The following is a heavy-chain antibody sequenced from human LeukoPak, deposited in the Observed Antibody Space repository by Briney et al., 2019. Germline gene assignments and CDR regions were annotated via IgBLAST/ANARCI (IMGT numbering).Heavy chain of an antibody. CDR3: ARAGSSTSCYFY. Sequence: SETLSLTCAVSGGSSSGYYWSWIRQPPGHWLEWIGEINHSGSTNYNPSLKSRVTISVDTSKNQFSLKLSSVTAADTAVYYCARAGSSTSCYFYWGQGTLVTVSS. CDR2: INHSGST. J-gene: IGHJ4*02. V-gene: IGHV4-34*01. D-gene: IGHD2-2*01. CDR1: GGSSSGYY.